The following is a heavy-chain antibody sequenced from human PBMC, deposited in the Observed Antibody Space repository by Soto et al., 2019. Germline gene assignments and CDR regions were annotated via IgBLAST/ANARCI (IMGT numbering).Heavy chain of an antibody. J-gene: IGHJ4*02. CDR3: ARTNTIFGVVIIRYFYH. CDR1: GYTFTTYI. V-gene: IGHV1-18*01. Sequence: QVQLVQSGAEVKKPGASVKLSCEASGYTFTTYIISWVRQAPGQGLQWMGWISVHNGDTDYAQNLQGRVTMTTDTTTKTAYMELRSLRSDDTAVSYCARTNTIFGVVIIRYFYHRGQGALVTVSS. D-gene: IGHD3-3*01. CDR2: ISVHNGDT.